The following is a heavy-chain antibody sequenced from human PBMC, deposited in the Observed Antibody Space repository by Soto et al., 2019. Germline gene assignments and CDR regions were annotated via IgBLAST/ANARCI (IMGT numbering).Heavy chain of an antibody. CDR1: GYTFTSYG. CDR2: ISAYNGNT. V-gene: IGHV1-18*01. Sequence: ASVKVSCKASGYTFTSYGISWARQAPGQGLEWMGWISAYNGNTNYAQKLQGRVTMTTDTSTSTAYMELRSLRSDDTAVYYCARDVLEYYDFWSGYPTYFDYWGQGTLVTVSS. J-gene: IGHJ4*02. CDR3: ARDVLEYYDFWSGYPTYFDY. D-gene: IGHD3-3*01.